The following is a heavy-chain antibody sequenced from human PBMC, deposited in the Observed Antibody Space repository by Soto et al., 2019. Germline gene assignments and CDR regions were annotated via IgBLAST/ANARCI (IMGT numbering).Heavy chain of an antibody. Sequence: PSETLSLTCAVYGGSFSSYYWSWIRQPPGKGLEWIGYIYYSGSTNYKPSLKSRVTISIDTSKYQFSLKLSSVTDADTAVYYCATSNWFDPWGQGTPVTGSS. V-gene: IGHV4-59*08. CDR3: ATSNWFDP. J-gene: IGHJ5*02. CDR2: IYYSGST. CDR1: GGSFSSYY.